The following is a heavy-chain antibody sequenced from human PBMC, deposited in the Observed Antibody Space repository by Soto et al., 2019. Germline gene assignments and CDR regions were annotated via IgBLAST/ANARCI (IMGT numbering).Heavy chain of an antibody. CDR2: ISSSGSTI. J-gene: IGHJ6*02. D-gene: IGHD6-13*01. CDR1: GFTFSSYE. CDR3: ARVLAAAGFYYYYGMDV. V-gene: IGHV3-48*03. Sequence: EVRLVESGGGLVQPGGSLRLSCAASGFTFSSYEMNWVRQAPGKGLEWVSYISSSGSTIYYADSVKGRFTISRDNAKNSLYLQMNSLRAEDTAVYYCARVLAAAGFYYYYGMDVWGQGTTVTVSS.